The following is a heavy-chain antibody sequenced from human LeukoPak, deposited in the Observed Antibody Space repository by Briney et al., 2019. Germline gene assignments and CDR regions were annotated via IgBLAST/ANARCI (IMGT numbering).Heavy chain of an antibody. V-gene: IGHV1-69*04. Sequence: SVKVSCKASGGPFRSYAISWVRQAPGQGLEWMGRIIPIFGIANYSQKFQGRVTITADKSTSTAYMELSSLRSEDTAVYYCARLGVDCSSTSCFPVPWGQGTLVTVSS. CDR3: ARLGVDCSSTSCFPVP. D-gene: IGHD2-2*01. J-gene: IGHJ5*02. CDR2: IIPIFGIA. CDR1: GGPFRSYA.